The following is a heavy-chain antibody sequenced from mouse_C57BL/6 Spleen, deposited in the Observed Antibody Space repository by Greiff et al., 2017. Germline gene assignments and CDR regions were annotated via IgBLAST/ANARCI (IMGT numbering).Heavy chain of an antibody. CDR2: ISDGGSYT. Sequence: EVKLMESGGGLVKPGGSLKLSCAASGFTFSSYAMSWVRQTPEKRLEWVATISDGGSYTYYPDNVKGRFTISRDNAKNNLYLQMSHLKSEDAAMYYCARDRVPYAMDYWGQGTSVTVSS. J-gene: IGHJ4*01. V-gene: IGHV5-4*01. CDR1: GFTFSSYA. CDR3: ARDRVPYAMDY. D-gene: IGHD2-14*01.